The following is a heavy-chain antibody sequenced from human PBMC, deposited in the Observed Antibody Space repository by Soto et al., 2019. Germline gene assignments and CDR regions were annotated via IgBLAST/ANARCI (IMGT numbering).Heavy chain of an antibody. J-gene: IGHJ3*02. Sequence: QITLKESGPTLVKPTQTLTLTCTFSGFSLSTRGVGVGWIRQPPGKALEWLALIFRDDDKRYRPSLKSRLTITGDTSKNHVVLIMTNMDPMDTATYYFAHLYDGVYVFDMWGQGTMVTVSS. CDR3: AHLYDGVYVFDM. D-gene: IGHD2-8*01. CDR1: GFSLSTRGVG. V-gene: IGHV2-5*02. CDR2: IFRDDDK.